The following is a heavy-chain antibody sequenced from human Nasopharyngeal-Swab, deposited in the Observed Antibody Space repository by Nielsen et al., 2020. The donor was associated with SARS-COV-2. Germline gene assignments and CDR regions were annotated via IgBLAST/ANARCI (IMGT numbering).Heavy chain of an antibody. CDR2: ISYDGSNK. J-gene: IGHJ4*02. Sequence: WIRQPPGKGLEWVAVISYDGSNKYYADSVKGRFTISRDNSKNTLYLQMNSLRAEDTAVYYCTRGPFYYFDYWSQGTLVTVSS. V-gene: IGHV3-30-3*01. CDR3: TRGPFYYFDY.